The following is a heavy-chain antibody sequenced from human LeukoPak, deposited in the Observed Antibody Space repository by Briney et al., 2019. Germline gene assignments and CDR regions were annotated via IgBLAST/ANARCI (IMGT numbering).Heavy chain of an antibody. D-gene: IGHD6-25*01. Sequence: PGGSLRLSCAASGFTFSSYDMSWVRQAPGKGLEWVSAISGSGGSTYYADSVKGRYTISRDNSKNTLDLQMSSLRAEDTAVYYCAKGGSPTYAFDIWGQGTMVTVSS. J-gene: IGHJ3*02. CDR1: GFTFSSYD. V-gene: IGHV3-23*01. CDR3: AKGGSPTYAFDI. CDR2: ISGSGGST.